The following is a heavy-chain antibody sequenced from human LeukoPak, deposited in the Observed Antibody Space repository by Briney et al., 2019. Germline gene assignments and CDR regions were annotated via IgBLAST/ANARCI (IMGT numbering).Heavy chain of an antibody. Sequence: GGSLRLSCAASGFTFSSYSMNWVRQAPGKGLEWVSSISSSSSYIYYADSVKGRFTISRDNAKNSLYLQMNSLRAEDTAVYYCARTTTGGVLRYFDWETNNGAFDYWGQGTLVTVSS. V-gene: IGHV3-21*01. D-gene: IGHD3-9*01. J-gene: IGHJ4*02. CDR1: GFTFSSYS. CDR2: ISSSSSYI. CDR3: ARTTTGGVLRYFDWETNNGAFDY.